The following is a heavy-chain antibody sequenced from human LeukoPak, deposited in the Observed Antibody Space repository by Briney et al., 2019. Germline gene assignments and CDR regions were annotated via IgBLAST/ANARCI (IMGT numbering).Heavy chain of an antibody. J-gene: IGHJ3*02. D-gene: IGHD1-1*01. CDR1: GFTFSGYS. Sequence: GGSLRLSCAASGFTFSGYSMNWVRQAPGKGMEWVSSISSSSSYIYYADSVKGRFTISRDNAKNSLYLQMNSLRAEDTAVYYCARDGELERVDAFDIWGQGTMVTVSS. V-gene: IGHV3-21*01. CDR3: ARDGELERVDAFDI. CDR2: ISSSSSYI.